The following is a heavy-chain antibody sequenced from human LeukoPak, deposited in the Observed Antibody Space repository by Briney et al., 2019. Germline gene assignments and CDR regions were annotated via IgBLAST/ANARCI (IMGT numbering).Heavy chain of an antibody. CDR1: GGSISSSSYY. CDR3: ASRTTLTTTYYFES. Sequence: PSETLSLTCTVSGGSISSSSYYWGWIRQPTGKGLEWIGSIYYSGNTYYNPSLKGRVTISVDPSKNQFSLELSTVTAADRAVYHCASRTTLTTTYYFESWGQGTLVTVSS. D-gene: IGHD4-11*01. V-gene: IGHV4-39*01. CDR2: IYYSGNT. J-gene: IGHJ4*02.